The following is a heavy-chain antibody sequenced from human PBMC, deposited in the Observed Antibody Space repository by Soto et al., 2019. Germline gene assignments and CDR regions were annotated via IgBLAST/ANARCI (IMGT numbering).Heavy chain of an antibody. CDR3: ARGNVVRGSSVTLDY. Sequence: QVQLQQWGAGLLKPSETLSLTSAVYGGSFSGYYWSCIRQPPGKGLEWIGEINHSGSTNYNPSLKSPVTLAVDTSKNQFSLKLSSVTAADKAVYYCARGNVVRGSSVTLDYWGQGTLVTVSS. V-gene: IGHV4-34*01. CDR1: GGSFSGYY. CDR2: INHSGST. J-gene: IGHJ4*02. D-gene: IGHD3-10*01.